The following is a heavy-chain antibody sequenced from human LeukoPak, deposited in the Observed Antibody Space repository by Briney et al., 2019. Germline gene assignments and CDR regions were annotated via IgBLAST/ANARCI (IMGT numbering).Heavy chain of an antibody. Sequence: GGSLRLSCAASGFTFSSYAMSWVRQAPGKGLEWVSAISGSGGSTHYADSVKGRFTISRDNSKNTLYPQMNSLRAEDTAVYYCAKVKVGAFDIWGQGTMVTVSS. CDR3: AKVKVGAFDI. CDR1: GFTFSSYA. J-gene: IGHJ3*02. V-gene: IGHV3-23*01. CDR2: ISGSGGST. D-gene: IGHD1-26*01.